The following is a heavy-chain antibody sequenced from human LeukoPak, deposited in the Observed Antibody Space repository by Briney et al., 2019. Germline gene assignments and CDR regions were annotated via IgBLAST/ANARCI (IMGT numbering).Heavy chain of an antibody. CDR3: ARGESGYCSGGSCYSSWYFDL. CDR1: GGSISSYY. D-gene: IGHD2-15*01. Sequence: SETLSLTCTVSGGSISSYYWSWIRQPPGKGLEWIGYIYYSGSTNYNPSLKSRVTISVDTSKNQFSLKLSSVTAADTAVYYCARGESGYCSGGSCYSSWYFDLWGRGTLVTVSS. CDR2: IYYSGST. V-gene: IGHV4-59*01. J-gene: IGHJ2*01.